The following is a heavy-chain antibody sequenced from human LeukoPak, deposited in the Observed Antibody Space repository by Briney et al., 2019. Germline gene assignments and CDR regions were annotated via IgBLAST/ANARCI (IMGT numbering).Heavy chain of an antibody. J-gene: IGHJ4*02. D-gene: IGHD7-27*01. V-gene: IGHV3-23*01. Sequence: GGSLRLSCAASGFTFSSYTMSWVRQAPGKGLEWVSTITTSDGNTYYADSVKGRFTVSRDNSTNTLFLQMNSLRAEAPAVYYCAKDGGLWVSAHWGDSWGRGTLVTVSS. CDR2: ITTSDGNT. CDR3: AKDGGLWVSAHWGDS. CDR1: GFTFSSYT.